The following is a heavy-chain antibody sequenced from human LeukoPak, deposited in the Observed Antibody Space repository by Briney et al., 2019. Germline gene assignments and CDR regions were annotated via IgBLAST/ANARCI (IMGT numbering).Heavy chain of an antibody. CDR2: IYFSGST. CDR3: VAEEYGTGSYYKSAF. CDR1: GGSISTYF. J-gene: IGHJ4*02. D-gene: IGHD3-10*01. Sequence: SETLSLTCTVSGGSISTYFWSWIRQPPGKGLEWIGHIYFSGSTNYNPSLESRVTISVDTSKNQFSLTLSSVTAADTAVYYCVAEEYGTGSYYKSAFWGKGALVTVSS. V-gene: IGHV4-59*08.